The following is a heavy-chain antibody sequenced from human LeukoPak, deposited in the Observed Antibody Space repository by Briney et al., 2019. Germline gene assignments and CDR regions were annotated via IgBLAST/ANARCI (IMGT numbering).Heavy chain of an antibody. J-gene: IGHJ6*02. V-gene: IGHV3-7*04. CDR2: IKQDGSEK. D-gene: IGHD2-2*01. CDR3: ARDLVYCSSTSCYGGGYYGMDV. Sequence: GGSLRLSCAASGFTFSSYWMSWVRQAPGKGLEWVANIKQDGSEKYYVDSVKGRFTISRDNAKNSLYLQMNSLRAEDTSVYYCARDLVYCSSTSCYGGGYYGMDVWGQGTTVTVSS. CDR1: GFTFSSYW.